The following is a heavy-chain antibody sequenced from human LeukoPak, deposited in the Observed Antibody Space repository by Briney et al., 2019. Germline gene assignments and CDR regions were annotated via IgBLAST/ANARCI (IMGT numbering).Heavy chain of an antibody. V-gene: IGHV4-59*08. D-gene: IGHD2-2*01. CDR1: GGSISSYY. J-gene: IGHJ4*02. CDR2: IYYSGST. CDR3: ARLPAYCSTTSCSFDS. Sequence: KPSETLSPTCTVSGGSISSYYWSWIRQPPGKGLEWIGYIYYSGSTNYNPSLKSRVTISVDTSKNQFSLKLTSVTAADTAVYYCARLPAYCSTTSCSFDSWGQGTLVAVSS.